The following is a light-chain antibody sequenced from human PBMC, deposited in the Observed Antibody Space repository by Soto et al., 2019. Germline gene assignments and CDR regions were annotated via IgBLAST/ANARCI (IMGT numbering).Light chain of an antibody. V-gene: IGKV3-20*01. CDR2: GAS. Sequence: EIVLTQSPGTLSLSPGETVTLSCRASQSISSNYVAWFQHTPGQAPRLLIYGASSRAPGIPERFSGSGSGTDFSLTINRLEPEDSAVFYCQQYGYPQLTFGGGTKVEIK. J-gene: IGKJ4*01. CDR3: QQYGYPQLT. CDR1: QSISSNY.